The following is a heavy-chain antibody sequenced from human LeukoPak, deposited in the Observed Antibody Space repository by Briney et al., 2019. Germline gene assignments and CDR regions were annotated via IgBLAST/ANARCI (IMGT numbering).Heavy chain of an antibody. CDR3: ARRAPRGYGGYDIDY. CDR2: ISAHNGNT. J-gene: IGHJ4*02. D-gene: IGHD5-12*01. V-gene: IGHV1-18*01. Sequence: ASVKVSCKASGYTFTSYGISWVRQAPGQGLEWMGWISAHNGNTNYAQMLQDRVTMTRDTSTSTAYMDLRNLRSDDTAVYYCARRAPRGYGGYDIDYWGQGTLVTVSS. CDR1: GYTFTSYG.